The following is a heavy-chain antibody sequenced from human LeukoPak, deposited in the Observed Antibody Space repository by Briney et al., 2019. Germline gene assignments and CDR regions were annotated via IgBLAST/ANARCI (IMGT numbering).Heavy chain of an antibody. CDR1: GGSISSYY. J-gene: IGHJ4*02. CDR2: IYYSGST. Sequence: SETLSLTCTVSGGSISSYYWSWIRQPPGKGLEWIGYIYYSGSTNYNPSLKSRVTISVDTSKNQFSLGLSSVNAAGTAVYYCARDILATSIAAPYYWGQGTLVTVSS. CDR3: ARDILATSIAAPYY. D-gene: IGHD6-13*01. V-gene: IGHV4-59*12.